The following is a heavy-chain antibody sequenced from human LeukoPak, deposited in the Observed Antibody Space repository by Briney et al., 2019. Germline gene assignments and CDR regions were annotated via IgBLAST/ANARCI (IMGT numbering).Heavy chain of an antibody. D-gene: IGHD5-18*01. CDR3: ARVYSYGSYYYYYMDV. V-gene: IGHV3-23*01. CDR1: GFTFSSYA. Sequence: PGGSLRLSCAASGFTFSSYAMSWVRQAPGKGLEWVSAISGSGGSTYYADSVKGRFTISRDNAKNSLYLQMNSLRAEDTAVYYCARVYSYGSYYYYYMDVWGKGTTVTVSS. CDR2: ISGSGGST. J-gene: IGHJ6*03.